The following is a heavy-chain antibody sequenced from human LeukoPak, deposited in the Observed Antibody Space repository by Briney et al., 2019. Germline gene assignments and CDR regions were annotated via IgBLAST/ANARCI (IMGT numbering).Heavy chain of an antibody. D-gene: IGHD3-10*01. CDR1: GGSISTYY. V-gene: IGHV4-59*12. J-gene: IGHJ5*02. Sequence: SETLSLTCTLSGGSISTYYWSWIRQPPGKGLEWIGYIYHSGSTNYNPSLKGRVTMSVDTSKNQFSLKLSSVTAADTAVYYCARDGVRGLTFNWFDPWGQGTLVTVSS. CDR3: ARDGVRGLTFNWFDP. CDR2: IYHSGST.